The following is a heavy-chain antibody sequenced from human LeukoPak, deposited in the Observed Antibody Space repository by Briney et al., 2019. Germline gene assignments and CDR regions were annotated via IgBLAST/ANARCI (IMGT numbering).Heavy chain of an antibody. V-gene: IGHV3-21*01. CDR3: ARDLPYENFDY. J-gene: IGHJ4*02. D-gene: IGHD2-8*01. CDR1: GFTFSSYT. CDR2: ISSSSGYI. Sequence: PGGSLRLSCAASGFTFSSYTMTWVRQAPGKGLEWVSSISSSSGYIYYADSVKGRFTISRDNAKNSLYLQMNSLRAEDTAVYYCARDLPYENFDYWGQGTLVTVSS.